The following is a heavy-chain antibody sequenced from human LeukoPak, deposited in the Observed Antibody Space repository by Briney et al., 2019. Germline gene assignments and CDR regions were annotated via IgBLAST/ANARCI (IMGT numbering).Heavy chain of an antibody. CDR1: AVTFSTYE. J-gene: IGHJ4*02. Sequence: PGGSLRLSCAGPAVTFSTYEMNWVRQAPGKGLEWVSFISSRGGTIYYADSVKGRFTISRDNAKNSLYLQMNSLRAEDTAVYYCARESSSSEFDYWGQGTLVTVSS. CDR2: ISSRGGTI. CDR3: ARESSSSEFDY. D-gene: IGHD6-6*01. V-gene: IGHV3-48*03.